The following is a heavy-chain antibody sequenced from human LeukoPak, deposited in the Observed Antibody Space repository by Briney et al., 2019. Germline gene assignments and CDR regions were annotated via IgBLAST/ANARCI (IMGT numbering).Heavy chain of an antibody. Sequence: ASVKVSCKASGYTFTSYDINWVRQATGQGLEWMGWMNPNSGNTGYAQKFQGRVTMTRNTSISTAYMELSRLRSDDTAVYYCARDSSSFFTGYWGQGTLVTVSS. D-gene: IGHD6-6*01. V-gene: IGHV1-8*01. J-gene: IGHJ4*02. CDR2: MNPNSGNT. CDR3: ARDSSSFFTGY. CDR1: GYTFTSYD.